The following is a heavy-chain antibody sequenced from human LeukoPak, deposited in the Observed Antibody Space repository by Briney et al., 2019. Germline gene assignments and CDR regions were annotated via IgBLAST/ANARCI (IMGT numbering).Heavy chain of an antibody. V-gene: IGHV1-2*02. D-gene: IGHD3-9*01. CDR3: ASKRYFDWLLRDPRFDY. J-gene: IGHJ4*02. CDR2: INPNSGGT. Sequence: ASVKVSCKASGYTFTGYYMHWVRQAPGQGPEWMGWINPNSGGTNYAQKFQGRVTMTRDTSISTAYMELSRLRSDDTAVYYCASKRYFDWLLRDPRFDYWGQGTLVTVSS. CDR1: GYTFTGYY.